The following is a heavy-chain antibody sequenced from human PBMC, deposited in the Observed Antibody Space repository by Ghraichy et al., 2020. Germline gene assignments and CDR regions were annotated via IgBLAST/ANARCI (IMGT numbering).Heavy chain of an antibody. D-gene: IGHD6-13*01. CDR2: TYYRSKWYN. J-gene: IGHJ5*02. Sequence: SQTLSLTCAISGDSVSSNSAAWNWIRQSPSRGLEWLGRTYYRSKWYNDYAVSVKSRITINPDTSKNQFSLQLNSVTPEDTAVYYCARSSPYSSSWYEPGFDPWGQGTLVTVSS. V-gene: IGHV6-1*01. CDR3: ARSSPYSSSWYEPGFDP. CDR1: GDSVSSNSAA.